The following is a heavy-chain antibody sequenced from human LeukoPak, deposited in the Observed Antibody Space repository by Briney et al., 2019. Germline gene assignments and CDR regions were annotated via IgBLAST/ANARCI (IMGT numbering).Heavy chain of an antibody. CDR1: GFTFSSYN. V-gene: IGHV3-48*01. D-gene: IGHD4-11*01. J-gene: IGHJ4*02. CDR3: AKDGISNYASSYFDY. Sequence: GGSLRLSCAASGFTFSSYNMNWVRQAPGKGLEWVSYISRSSGTIYYADSVKGRFTISRDNAKNSLYLQMNSLRAEDTAVYYCAKDGISNYASSYFDYWGQGTLVTVSS. CDR2: ISRSSGTI.